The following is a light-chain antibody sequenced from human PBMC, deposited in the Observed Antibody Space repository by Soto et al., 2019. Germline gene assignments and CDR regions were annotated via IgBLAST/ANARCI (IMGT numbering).Light chain of an antibody. J-gene: IGLJ1*01. V-gene: IGLV2-18*01. CDR1: SSNIGGNS. Sequence: QSVMTQPPSVSAAPGQKDTISCSGRSSNIGGNSVSWYQQLPGTAPKLIIYEASNRPSGVPDRFSGSKSGNTASLTISGLQAADEADYYCSLYTSENTHVFGTGTKLTVL. CDR2: EAS. CDR3: SLYTSENTHV.